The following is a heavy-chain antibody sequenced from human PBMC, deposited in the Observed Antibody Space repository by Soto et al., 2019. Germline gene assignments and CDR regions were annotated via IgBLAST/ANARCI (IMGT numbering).Heavy chain of an antibody. J-gene: IGHJ4*02. D-gene: IGHD4-17*01. CDR1: GFTFSSYG. CDR2: ISYDGSNK. Sequence: QVQLVESGGGVVQPGRSLRLSCAASGFTFSSYGMHWVRQAPGKGLEWVAVISYDGSNKYYADSVKGRFTISRDNSKNTLYLQMNSLRAEDTAVYYCAKDSYGDYGPFDYWGQGTLVTVSS. V-gene: IGHV3-30*18. CDR3: AKDSYGDYGPFDY.